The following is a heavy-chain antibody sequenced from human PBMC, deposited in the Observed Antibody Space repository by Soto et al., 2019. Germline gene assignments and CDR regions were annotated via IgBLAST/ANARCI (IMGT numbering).Heavy chain of an antibody. J-gene: IGHJ5*02. D-gene: IGHD4-4*01. CDR3: ARILTNYFDP. Sequence: PGESLKISCKGSGYSFTTYWIAWVRQMPGKALEWMGVIYPRDSDTRYSPSFQGQVTISADKSIGTAYLQWSSLKASDTAMYYCARILTNYFDPWGQGTQVTVSS. V-gene: IGHV5-51*01. CDR1: GYSFTTYW. CDR2: IYPRDSDT.